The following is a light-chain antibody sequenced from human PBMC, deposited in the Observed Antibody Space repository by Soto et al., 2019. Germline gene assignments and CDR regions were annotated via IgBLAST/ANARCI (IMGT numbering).Light chain of an antibody. Sequence: NFMLTQPHSVSESPGKTVTISCTRSRGSIASNYVQWYQPRPGSAPTTVIYEDNQRPSGVPDRFSGSIDSSSNSASLTISGLKTEDEADYYCHSYDSSNHVVFGGGTELTVL. CDR1: RGSIASNY. CDR3: HSYDSSNHVV. J-gene: IGLJ2*01. CDR2: EDN. V-gene: IGLV6-57*04.